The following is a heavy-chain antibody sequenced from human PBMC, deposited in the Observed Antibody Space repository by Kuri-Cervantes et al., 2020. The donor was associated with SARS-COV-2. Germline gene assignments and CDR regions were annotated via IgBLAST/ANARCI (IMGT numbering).Heavy chain of an antibody. V-gene: IGHV3-21*04. CDR3: AKYGVQYYDFWSGYYFFDY. Sequence: GESLKISCAASGFTFSSYSMNWVRQAPGKGLEWVSSISSSSSYIYYADSVKGRFTISRDNSKNTLYLQMNSLRAEDTAVYYCAKYGVQYYDFWSGYYFFDYWGQGTLVTVSS. CDR1: GFTFSSYS. J-gene: IGHJ4*02. CDR2: ISSSSSYI. D-gene: IGHD3-3*01.